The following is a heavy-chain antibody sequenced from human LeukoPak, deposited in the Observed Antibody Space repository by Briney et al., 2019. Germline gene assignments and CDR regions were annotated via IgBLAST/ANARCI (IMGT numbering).Heavy chain of an antibody. CDR3: ARDYSSGWFPRSDAFDI. V-gene: IGHV3-30*14. J-gene: IGHJ3*02. D-gene: IGHD6-19*01. CDR1: GFTFSSYA. CDR2: ISYDGSNK. Sequence: GGSLRLSCAASGFTFSSYAMHWVRQAPGKGLEWVAVISYDGSNKYYADSVKGRFTISRDNSKNTLYLQMNSLRAEDTAVYYCARDYSSGWFPRSDAFDIWGQGTMVTVSS.